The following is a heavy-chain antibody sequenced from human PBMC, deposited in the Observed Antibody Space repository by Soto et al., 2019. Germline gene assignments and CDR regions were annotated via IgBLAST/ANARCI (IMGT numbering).Heavy chain of an antibody. CDR2: IYSGGNT. D-gene: IGHD1-26*01. J-gene: IGHJ5*02. CDR3: ERQHNPVGAWFDP. V-gene: IGHV3-53*01. CDR1: GFTVSSND. Sequence: EVQLVEAGGGLIQPGGSLRLSCAASGFTVSSNDMNWVRQAPGKGLAWVSVIYSGGNTYYADSVKGRFTISRDSSKNALYLQMNSMRAEDTAVDSCERQHNPVGAWFDPWGQGTLVTASS.